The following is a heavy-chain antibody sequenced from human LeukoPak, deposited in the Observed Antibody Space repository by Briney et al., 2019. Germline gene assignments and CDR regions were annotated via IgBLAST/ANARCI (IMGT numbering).Heavy chain of an antibody. CDR1: GGSISRGGYY. V-gene: IGHV4-30-2*01. D-gene: IGHD6-13*01. CDR3: ASFPSSSWYGLEY. J-gene: IGHJ4*02. Sequence: PSETLSLTCTVSGGSISRGGYYWSWIRQHPGKGLEWIGYIYHSGSTYYNPSLKSRVTISVDRSKNQFSLKLSSVTAADTAVYYCASFPSSSWYGLEYWGQGTLVTVSS. CDR2: IYHSGST.